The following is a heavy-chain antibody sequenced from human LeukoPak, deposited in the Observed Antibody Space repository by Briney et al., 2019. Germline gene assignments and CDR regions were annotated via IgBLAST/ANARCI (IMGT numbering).Heavy chain of an antibody. CDR1: GGSISSGSYY. CDR2: IYTSGST. CDR3: ARDQDSSWGLFDY. J-gene: IGHJ4*02. D-gene: IGHD6-13*01. V-gene: IGHV4-61*02. Sequence: SQTLSLTCTVSGGSISSGSYYWSWIRQPAGKGLEWIGRIYTSGSTNYNPSLKSRVTTSVDTSKNQFSLKLSSVTAADTAVYYCARDQDSSWGLFDYWGQGTLVTVSS.